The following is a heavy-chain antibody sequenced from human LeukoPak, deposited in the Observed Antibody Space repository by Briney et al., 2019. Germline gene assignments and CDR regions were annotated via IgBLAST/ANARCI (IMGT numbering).Heavy chain of an antibody. CDR3: AREGYSGSYWEAFDY. J-gene: IGHJ4*02. V-gene: IGHV3-53*01. D-gene: IGHD1-26*01. Sequence: PGGSLRLSCAASGFTVSSNYMSWVRQAPGKGLEWVSVIYSGGSTYYADSVKGRFTISRDNSKNTLYLQMNSLRAEDTAVYYCAREGYSGSYWEAFDYWGQGTLVTVSS. CDR1: GFTVSSNY. CDR2: IYSGGST.